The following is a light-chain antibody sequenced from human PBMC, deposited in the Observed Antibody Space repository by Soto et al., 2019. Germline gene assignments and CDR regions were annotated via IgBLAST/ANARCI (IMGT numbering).Light chain of an antibody. Sequence: DIQMTQSPSTLYATVGDRVSITCRASQSISIWLAWYQQKPGKAPKILIYKASSLESGVPSRFSGSGSGTEFTLTISSLQPDDFATYYCQQYSTYAPRTFGQGTKVDIK. CDR3: QQYSTYAPRT. V-gene: IGKV1-5*03. CDR2: KAS. CDR1: QSISIW. J-gene: IGKJ1*01.